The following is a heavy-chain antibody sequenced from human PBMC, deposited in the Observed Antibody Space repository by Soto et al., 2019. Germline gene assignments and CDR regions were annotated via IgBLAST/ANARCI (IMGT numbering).Heavy chain of an antibody. D-gene: IGHD6-13*01. CDR2: IYYSGST. V-gene: IGHV4-59*01. J-gene: IGHJ4*02. Sequence: SETLSLTCTVSGGSISSYYWSWIRQPPGKGLEWIGYIYYSGSTNYNPSLKSRVTISVDTSKNQFSLKLSSVTAADTAVYYCARGGSSWHFDYWGQGTLVTVSS. CDR3: ARGGSSWHFDY. CDR1: GGSISSYY.